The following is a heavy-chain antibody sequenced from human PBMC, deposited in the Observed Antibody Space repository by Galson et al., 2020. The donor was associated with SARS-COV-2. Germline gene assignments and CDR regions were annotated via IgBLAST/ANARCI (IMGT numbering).Heavy chain of an antibody. CDR3: ARQVGLWEGPGPNGLDV. J-gene: IGHJ6*02. V-gene: IGHV1-3*01. Sequence: ASVKVSCKGSGYIFISHAIHWVRQAPGQRPEWMGWIDVGNGNTKYSQTVQGRVTISRDTSASTVYLELSSLKSEDTAVFYCARQVGLWEGPGPNGLDVWGQGTTVTVSS. D-gene: IGHD1-26*01. CDR2: IDVGNGNT. CDR1: GYIFISHA.